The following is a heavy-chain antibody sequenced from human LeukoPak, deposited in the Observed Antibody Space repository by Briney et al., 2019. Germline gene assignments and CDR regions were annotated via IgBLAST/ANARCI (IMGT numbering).Heavy chain of an antibody. J-gene: IGHJ4*02. V-gene: IGHV3-23*01. CDR1: GFTVSSNY. CDR2: ISGSGGST. D-gene: IGHD3-22*01. CDR3: AKDRYYYDSSVDY. Sequence: GGSLRLSCAASGFTVSSNYMSWVRQAPGKGLEWVSAISGSGGSTYYADSVKGRFTISRDNSKNTLYLQMNSLRAEDTAVYYCAKDRYYYDSSVDYWGQGTLVTVSS.